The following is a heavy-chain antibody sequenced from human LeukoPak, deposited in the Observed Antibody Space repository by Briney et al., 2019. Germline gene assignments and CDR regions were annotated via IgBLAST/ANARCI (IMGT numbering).Heavy chain of an antibody. CDR1: GFTFSSYA. CDR2: ISYDGSNK. Sequence: GGSLRLSCAASGFTFSSYAMHWVRQAPGKGLEWVAVISYDGSNKYYADSVKGRFTISRDNSKNTLYLQMNSLRAEDTAVYYCARAVVAAAGTFGYWGQGTLVTVSS. D-gene: IGHD6-13*01. V-gene: IGHV3-30-3*01. CDR3: ARAVVAAAGTFGY. J-gene: IGHJ4*02.